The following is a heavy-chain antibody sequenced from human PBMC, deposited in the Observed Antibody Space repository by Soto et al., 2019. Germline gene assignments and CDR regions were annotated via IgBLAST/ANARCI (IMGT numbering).Heavy chain of an antibody. D-gene: IGHD3-16*01. J-gene: IGHJ4*02. Sequence: EVQLVESGGGLVQPGGSLKLSCAASGFTFSGSAMHWVRQASGKGLEWVGRIRSKANSYATAYAASVKGRFTISRDDSKNTAYLQMNSLKTEDTAVYYCAKEGGEQLTPVWVYYFDYWGQGTLVTVSS. CDR2: IRSKANSYAT. V-gene: IGHV3-73*02. CDR1: GFTFSGSA. CDR3: AKEGGEQLTPVWVYYFDY.